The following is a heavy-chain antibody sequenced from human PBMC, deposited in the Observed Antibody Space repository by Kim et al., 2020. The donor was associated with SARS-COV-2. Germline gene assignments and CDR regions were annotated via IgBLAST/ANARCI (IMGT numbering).Heavy chain of an antibody. CDR2: IKSKTDGGTT. J-gene: IGHJ4*02. D-gene: IGHD3-9*01. CDR1: GFTFSNAW. CDR3: NTDPSLRYFDWFHIQDPDY. V-gene: IGHV3-15*01. Sequence: GGSLRLSCAASGFTFSNAWMSWVRQAPGKGLEWVGRIKSKTDGGTTDYAAPVKGRFTISRDDSKNTLYLQMNSLKTEDTAVYYCNTDPSLRYFDWFHIQDPDYWGQGTLVTVSS.